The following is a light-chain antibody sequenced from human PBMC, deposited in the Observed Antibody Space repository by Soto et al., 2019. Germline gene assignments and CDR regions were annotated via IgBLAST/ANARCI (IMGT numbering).Light chain of an antibody. CDR3: QHYGSSRT. J-gene: IGKJ1*01. V-gene: IGKV3-20*01. CDR2: GTS. CDR1: QRVSGNY. Sequence: EIVLTQSPGTLSLSPGESATLSSGASQRVSGNYLAWYQQKSGQAPRLLLYGTSSRATGIPERFSGSGSGTDFTLSISRLEPEDFAVYYCQHYGSSRTFGQGTKVDIK.